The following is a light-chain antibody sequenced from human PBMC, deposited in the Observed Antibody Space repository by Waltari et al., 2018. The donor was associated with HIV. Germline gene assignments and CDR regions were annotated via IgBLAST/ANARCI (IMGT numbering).Light chain of an antibody. J-gene: IGLJ2*01. CDR1: SSDVGAYNY. V-gene: IGLV2-8*01. CDR2: EVT. Sequence: QSALTQPPSASGSPGHSVTISCAGPSSDVGAYNYVSGYQQPPGKAPKLVIYEVTKRPSGVPDRFSGSKSGNAASLTVSGLQTEDEAVYYCSSYAGSNTVIFGGGT. CDR3: SSYAGSNTVI.